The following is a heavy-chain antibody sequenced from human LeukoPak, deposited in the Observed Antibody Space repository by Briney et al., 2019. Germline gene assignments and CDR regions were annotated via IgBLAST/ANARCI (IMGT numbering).Heavy chain of an antibody. CDR1: GYTFTGYY. CDR3: ARGASTYYYDSSGLLGYFQH. V-gene: IGHV1-2*02. Sequence: GASVKVSCKASGYTFTGYYMHWVRQAPGQGLEWMGWINPNSGGTNYAQKFQGRVAMTRDTSISTAYMELSRLRSDDTAVYYCARGASTYYYDSSGLLGYFQHWGQGTLVTVSS. CDR2: INPNSGGT. D-gene: IGHD3-22*01. J-gene: IGHJ1*01.